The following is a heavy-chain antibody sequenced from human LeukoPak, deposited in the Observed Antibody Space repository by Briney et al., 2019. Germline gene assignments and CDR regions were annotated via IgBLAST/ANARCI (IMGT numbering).Heavy chain of an antibody. CDR1: GGSISSSSYY. CDR2: IYYSGST. CDR3: ARFRGSPITKYTAMVTYYFDY. D-gene: IGHD5-18*01. V-gene: IGHV4-39*07. Sequence: SETLSLTCTVSGGSISSSSYYWGWIRQPPGKGLEWIGSIYYSGSTYYNPSLKSRVTISVDTSKNQFSLKLSSVTAADTAVYYCARFRGSPITKYTAMVTYYFDYWGQGTLVTVSS. J-gene: IGHJ4*02.